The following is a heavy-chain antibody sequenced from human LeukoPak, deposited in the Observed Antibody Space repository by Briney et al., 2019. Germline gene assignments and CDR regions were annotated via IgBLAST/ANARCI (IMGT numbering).Heavy chain of an antibody. CDR3: ARGGRRKYSSSSREYYFDY. J-gene: IGHJ4*02. CDR1: GFTFSSYA. Sequence: GGSLRLSCAASGFTFSSYAMHWVRQAPGKGLEWVAVISYDGSNKYYADSVKGRFTISRDNSKNTLYLQMNSLGAEDTAVYYCARGGRRKYSSSSREYYFDYWGQGTLVTVSS. V-gene: IGHV3-30-3*01. D-gene: IGHD6-6*01. CDR2: ISYDGSNK.